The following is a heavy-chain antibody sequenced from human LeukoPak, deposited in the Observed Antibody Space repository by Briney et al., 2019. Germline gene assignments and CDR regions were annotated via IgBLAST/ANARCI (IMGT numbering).Heavy chain of an antibody. CDR1: GGSFSGYY. V-gene: IGHV4-34*01. CDR2: INHSGST. D-gene: IGHD6-13*01. CDR3: ARGPGIAAAGNFDY. Sequence: SETLSLTCAVYGGSFSGYYWSWIRQPPGKGLEWIGEINHSGSTNYNPSPRSRVTISVDTSKNQFSLKLSSVTAADTAVYYCARGPGIAAAGNFDYWGQGTLVTVSS. J-gene: IGHJ4*02.